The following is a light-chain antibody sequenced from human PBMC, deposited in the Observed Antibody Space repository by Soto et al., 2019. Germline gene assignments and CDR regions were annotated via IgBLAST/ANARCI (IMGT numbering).Light chain of an antibody. J-gene: IGKJ1*01. CDR3: QQYAGSPWT. CDR2: LGS. V-gene: IGKV2-28*01. CDR1: QSLLHSNGYNY. Sequence: DIVMTQSPLSLPVTPGEPASISCRSSQSLLHSNGYNYLDWYLQKPGQSPQLLIYLGSNRASGVPDRFSGSGSGTDFTLKISRVEAEDFAVYYCQQYAGSPWTFGQGTKVEIK.